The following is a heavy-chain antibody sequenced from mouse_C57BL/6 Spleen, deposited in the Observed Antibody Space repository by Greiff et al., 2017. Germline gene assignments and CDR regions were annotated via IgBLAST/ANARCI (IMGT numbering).Heavy chain of an antibody. CDR3: ARGEKLYYYGSSLYAMDY. CDR2: INPNNGGT. Sequence: EVQLQQSGPELVKPGASVKMSCKASGYTFTDYNMHWVKQSHGKSLEWIGYINPNNGGTSYNQKFKGKATLTVNKSSSTAYMELRSLTSEDSAVYYCARGEKLYYYGSSLYAMDYWGQGTSVTVSS. J-gene: IGHJ4*01. D-gene: IGHD1-1*01. CDR1: GYTFTDYN. V-gene: IGHV1-22*01.